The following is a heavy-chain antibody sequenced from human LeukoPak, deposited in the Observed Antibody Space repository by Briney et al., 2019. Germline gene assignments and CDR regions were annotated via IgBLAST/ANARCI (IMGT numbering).Heavy chain of an antibody. V-gene: IGHV4-4*02. J-gene: IGHJ4*02. CDR3: AGTYYCDSSGYSPLDY. Sequence: SETLSLTCAVSGGSISSSNWWSWVRQPPGKGLEWIGEIYHSGSTNYNPSLKSRVTISVDKSKNQFSLKLSSVTAADTAVYYCAGTYYCDSSGYSPLDYWGQGTLVTVSS. D-gene: IGHD3-22*01. CDR2: IYHSGST. CDR1: GGSISSSNW.